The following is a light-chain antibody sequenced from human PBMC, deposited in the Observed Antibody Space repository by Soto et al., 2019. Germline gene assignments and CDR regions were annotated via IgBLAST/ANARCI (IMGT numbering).Light chain of an antibody. V-gene: IGLV2-14*03. CDR2: DVS. CDR1: SNDVGSYNY. J-gene: IGLJ3*02. CDR3: SSSASSSILML. Sequence: QSVLTQPASVSGSPGQSITISCTGTSNDVGSYNYVSWYHQPPGKAPKLMIHDVSNRPSGVSNRFSGSKSGNTASLTISGLQTEDEADYYCSSSASSSILMLFGGGTKLTVL.